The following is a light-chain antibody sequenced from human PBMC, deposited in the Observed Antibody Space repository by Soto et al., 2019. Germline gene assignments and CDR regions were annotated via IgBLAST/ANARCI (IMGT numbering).Light chain of an antibody. Sequence: EIVLTQSPGTLSLSPGERATLSCRASQSVSSSHLAWYQQKPGQAPRLLIYGASTRATGIPDRFSGSGSGIDFTLTISRLEPEDFAVYYCQQFGSPLTFGGGTKVEIK. J-gene: IGKJ4*01. CDR3: QQFGSPLT. V-gene: IGKV3-20*01. CDR1: QSVSSSH. CDR2: GAS.